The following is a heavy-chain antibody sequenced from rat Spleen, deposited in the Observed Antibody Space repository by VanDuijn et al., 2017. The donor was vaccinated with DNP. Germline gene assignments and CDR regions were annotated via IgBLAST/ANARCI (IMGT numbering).Heavy chain of an antibody. V-gene: IGHV5-46*01. D-gene: IGHD1-12*01. CDR1: GFTFSNFP. CDR2: IYSSGGST. Sequence: EVQLVESGGGLVQPGRSIKLSCAASGFTFSNFPMVWVRQAPTKGLEWVAAIYSSGGSTYYRDSVKGRFTISRDDAKSTLYLQMNGLRSEDTATYYCATHDWTSWGQGVMVTVSS. J-gene: IGHJ2*01. CDR3: ATHDWTS.